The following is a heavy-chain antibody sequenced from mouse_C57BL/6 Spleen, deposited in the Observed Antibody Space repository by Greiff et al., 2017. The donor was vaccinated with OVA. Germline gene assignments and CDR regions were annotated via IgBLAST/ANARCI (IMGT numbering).Heavy chain of an antibody. J-gene: IGHJ2*01. CDR3: ARERGGFDY. CDR1: GFTFSSYG. CDR2: ISSGGSYT. V-gene: IGHV5-6*01. Sequence: VQLKQSGGDLVKPGGSLKLSCAASGFTFSSYGMSWVRQTPDKRLEWVATISSGGSYTYYPDSVKGRFTISRDNAKNTLYLQMSSLKSEDTAMYYCARERGGFDYWGQGTTLTVSS. D-gene: IGHD1-1*02.